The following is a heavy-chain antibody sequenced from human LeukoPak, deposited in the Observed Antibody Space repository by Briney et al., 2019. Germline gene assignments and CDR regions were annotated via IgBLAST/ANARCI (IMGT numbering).Heavy chain of an antibody. D-gene: IGHD2-15*01. Sequence: GGSLRLSCATSGFTFSHYGMHWVRQAPGRGLDWVAHIRYDESDKYYADSVKGRFTISRDISKNTVYLQMNRLRAEDTAVYYCAKVSSPGYCNGGRCHSFAYWGQGTLVTVSS. V-gene: IGHV3-30*02. CDR3: AKVSSPGYCNGGRCHSFAY. CDR2: IRYDESDK. CDR1: GFTFSHYG. J-gene: IGHJ4*02.